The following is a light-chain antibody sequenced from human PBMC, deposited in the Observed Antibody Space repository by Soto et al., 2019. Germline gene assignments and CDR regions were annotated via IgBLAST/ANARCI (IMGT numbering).Light chain of an antibody. Sequence: QSALTQPASVSGSPGQSITISCTGTSSDVGGYKYVSWYQQHPGKGPKLMIYDVSNRPSGVSNRFSGSKSGNTASLTISGLQAEDEADYFCSSYTSSSPVVFGGVTKLTVL. CDR3: SSYTSSSPVV. CDR1: SSDVGGYKY. V-gene: IGLV2-14*03. CDR2: DVS. J-gene: IGLJ2*01.